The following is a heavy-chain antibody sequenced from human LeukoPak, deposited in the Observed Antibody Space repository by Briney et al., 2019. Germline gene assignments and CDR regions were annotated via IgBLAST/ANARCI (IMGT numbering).Heavy chain of an antibody. CDR2: IKQDGSEK. J-gene: IGHJ3*02. CDR1: GFTFSSYW. D-gene: IGHD3-22*01. Sequence: GGSLRLSCAASGFTFSSYWMSWVRQAPGKGLEWVANIKQDGSEKYYVDSVKGRFTISRDNAKNSLYLQMNSLRAEDTAVYYCARDPSLPSLHYYDSSGYYYSHGAFDIWGQGTMVTVSS. V-gene: IGHV3-7*01. CDR3: ARDPSLPSLHYYDSSGYYYSHGAFDI.